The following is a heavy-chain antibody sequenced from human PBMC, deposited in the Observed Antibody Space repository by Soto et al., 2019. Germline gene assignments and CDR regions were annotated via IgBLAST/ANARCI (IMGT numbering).Heavy chain of an antibody. J-gene: IGHJ4*02. CDR1: GFSFSTYW. D-gene: IGHD3-9*01. V-gene: IGHV3-7*01. Sequence: GGSLRLSCAASGFSFSTYWMSWVRQAPGKGLEWVANIRQDGSETYYVDSVKGRFTISSDNAKNSLYLQMDSLRPEDTAVYFCAKSTDWYIYFDHWGLGTLVTVSS. CDR3: AKSTDWYIYFDH. CDR2: IRQDGSET.